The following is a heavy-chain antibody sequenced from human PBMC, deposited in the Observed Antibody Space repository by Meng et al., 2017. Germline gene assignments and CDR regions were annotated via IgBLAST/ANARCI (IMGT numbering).Heavy chain of an antibody. D-gene: IGHD6-13*01. CDR3: ARHRYISAEIDY. J-gene: IGHJ4*02. V-gene: IGHV5-51*01. CDR2: IYPGDSDT. Sequence: KVSCQGSGYSFTSYWSGWVRQMPGKGLEWMGIIYPGDSDTRYSPSFQGQVTISADKSISTAYLQWSSLKASDTAMYYCARHRYISAEIDYWGQGTLVTVSS. CDR1: GYSFTSYW.